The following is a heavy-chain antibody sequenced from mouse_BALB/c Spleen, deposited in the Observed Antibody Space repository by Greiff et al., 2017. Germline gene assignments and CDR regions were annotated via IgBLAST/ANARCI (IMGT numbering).Heavy chain of an antibody. V-gene: IGHV5-6-5*01. Sequence: VQLVESGGGLVKPGGSLKLSCAASGFTFSSYAMSWVRQTPEKRLEWVASISSGGSTYYPDSVKGRFTISRDNARNILYLQMSSLRSEDTAMYYCARGGYYGSSYDYWGQGTTLTVSS. CDR1: GFTFSSYA. J-gene: IGHJ2*01. D-gene: IGHD1-1*01. CDR2: ISSGGST. CDR3: ARGGYYGSSYDY.